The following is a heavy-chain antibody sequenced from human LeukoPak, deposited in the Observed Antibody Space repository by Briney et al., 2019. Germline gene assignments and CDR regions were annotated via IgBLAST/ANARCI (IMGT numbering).Heavy chain of an antibody. J-gene: IGHJ4*02. V-gene: IGHV3-30-3*01. D-gene: IGHD6-13*01. CDR1: GFTFSSYA. Sequence: GGSLRLSCAASGFTFSSYAMHWVRQAPGKGLEWVAVISYDGSNKYYADSVKGRFTISRDNSENTLYLQMNSLRAEDTAVYYCARIAAAVYWGQGTLVTVSS. CDR3: ARIAAAVY. CDR2: ISYDGSNK.